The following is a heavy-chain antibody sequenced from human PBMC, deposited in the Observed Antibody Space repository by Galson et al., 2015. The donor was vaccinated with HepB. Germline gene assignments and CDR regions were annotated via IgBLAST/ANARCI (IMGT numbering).Heavy chain of an antibody. J-gene: IGHJ4*02. D-gene: IGHD4-23*01. CDR1: GYTFTSYG. CDR2: ISAYNGNT. V-gene: IGHV1-18*01. Sequence: SVKVSCKASGYTFTSYGISWVRQAPGQGLEWMGWISAYNGNTNYAQKLQGRVTMTTDTSTSTAYMELRSLRSDDTAVYYCARDSRGGNSAHYFDYWGQGTLVTVSS. CDR3: ARDSRGGNSAHYFDY.